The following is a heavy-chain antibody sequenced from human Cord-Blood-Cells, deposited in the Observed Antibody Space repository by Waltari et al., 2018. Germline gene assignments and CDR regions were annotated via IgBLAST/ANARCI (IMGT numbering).Heavy chain of an antibody. D-gene: IGHD1-26*01. CDR1: GGSISSSNW. CDR3: AREVGATTELDRNAFDI. V-gene: IGHV4-4*02. J-gene: IGHJ3*02. CDR2: IYHSGST. Sequence: QVQLQESGPGLVKPSGTLSLTCAVSGGSISSSNWWSWVRQPPGKGLGWIGEIYHSGSTNYNPSLKSRVTISVDKSKNQFSLKLSSVTAADTAVYYCAREVGATTELDRNAFDIWGQGTMVTVSS.